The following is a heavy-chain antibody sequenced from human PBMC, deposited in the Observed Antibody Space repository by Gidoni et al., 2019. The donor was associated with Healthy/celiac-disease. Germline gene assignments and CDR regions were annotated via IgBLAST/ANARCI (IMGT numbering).Heavy chain of an antibody. CDR1: GFTFSSYG. CDR3: ASPYYDFWSGRNGMDV. D-gene: IGHD3-3*01. J-gene: IGHJ6*02. Sequence: QVQLVESGGGVVQPGRSLRLSCAASGFTFSSYGMHWVRQAPGKGLEWVAVIWYDGSNKYYADSVKGRFTISRDNSKNTLYLQMNSLRAEDTAVYYCASPYYDFWSGRNGMDVWGQGTTVTVSS. CDR2: IWYDGSNK. V-gene: IGHV3-33*01.